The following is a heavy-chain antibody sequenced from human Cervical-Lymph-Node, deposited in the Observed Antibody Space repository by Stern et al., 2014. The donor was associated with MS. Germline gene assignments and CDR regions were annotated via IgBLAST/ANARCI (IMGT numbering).Heavy chain of an antibody. D-gene: IGHD3-3*01. CDR2: VDPKGTSA. CDR1: GFTFSTYH. V-gene: IGHV1-46*01. J-gene: IGHJ6*02. CDR3: AREEVKLEWSGFFYYGMDV. Sequence: QLVQSGAEVKKPGASVKVSCKASGFTFSTYHMHWVRQAPGQGLEWVGVVDPKGTSATYAQKFQGRVAITRHTSTATVYMELSSLRFEDTAVYFCAREEVKLEWSGFFYYGMDVWGQGTSVTVS.